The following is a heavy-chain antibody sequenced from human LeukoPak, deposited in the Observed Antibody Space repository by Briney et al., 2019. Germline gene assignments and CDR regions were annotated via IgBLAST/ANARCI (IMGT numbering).Heavy chain of an antibody. Sequence: GESLSLSCATSGFTFSDSWKSWFRKAPGKGLEWVAITNQDWSVRFYVDSVKGRFTISRENAKNSLYLYMNSLRVEDTAVYFCARASRSTSSECWGQGILVTVSS. J-gene: IGHJ4*02. V-gene: IGHV3-7*01. CDR3: ARASRSTSSEC. D-gene: IGHD6-6*01. CDR1: GFTFSDSW. CDR2: TNQDWSVR.